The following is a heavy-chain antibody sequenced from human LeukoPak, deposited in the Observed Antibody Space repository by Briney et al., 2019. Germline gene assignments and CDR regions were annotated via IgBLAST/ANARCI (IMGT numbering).Heavy chain of an antibody. CDR1: GFTFDDYG. J-gene: IGHJ4*02. CDR2: INWNGGST. Sequence: GGSLRLSCAASGFTFDDYGMSWVRQAPGKGLEWVSGINWNGGSTGYADSVKGRFSISRDNSKNTLYLQVNGLRTEDTAVYYCAKDRLLNCRGDCYIFDYWGQGTVVTVSS. V-gene: IGHV3-20*04. D-gene: IGHD2-21*02. CDR3: AKDRLLNCRGDCYIFDY.